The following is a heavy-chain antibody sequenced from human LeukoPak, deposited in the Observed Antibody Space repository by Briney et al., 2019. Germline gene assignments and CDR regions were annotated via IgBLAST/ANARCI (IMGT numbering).Heavy chain of an antibody. V-gene: IGHV3-7*01. D-gene: IGHD6-13*01. CDR2: MKGDGSEI. J-gene: IGHJ4*02. Sequence: PGGSLRLSCAASGFIFSTYWMMWARQAPGKGLEWVANMKGDGSEIHYVDSVKGRFTISRDNARNSLFLQMNGLRPEDTAVYYCAKDNELAYYFDYWGQGTLVTVSS. CDR1: GFIFSTYW. CDR3: AKDNELAYYFDY.